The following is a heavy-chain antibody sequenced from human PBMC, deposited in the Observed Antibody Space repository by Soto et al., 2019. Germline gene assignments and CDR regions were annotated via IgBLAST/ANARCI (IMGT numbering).Heavy chain of an antibody. V-gene: IGHV3-15*01. CDR2: IKSKTDGGTT. CDR3: TTYNWNYDDAFDI. J-gene: IGHJ3*02. D-gene: IGHD1-7*01. Sequence: GGSLRLSCAASGFTFSNAWMSWVRQAPGKGLEWVGRIKSKTDGGTTDYAAPVKGRFTISRDDSKNTLYLQMDSLKTEDTAVYYCTTYNWNYDDAFDIWGQGTMVTV. CDR1: GFTFSNAW.